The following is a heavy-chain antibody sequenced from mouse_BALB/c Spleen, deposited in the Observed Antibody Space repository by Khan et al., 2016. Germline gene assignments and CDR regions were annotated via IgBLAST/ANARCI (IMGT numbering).Heavy chain of an antibody. Sequence: EVALGESGGGLVKPGGSLKLSCAASGFTFSDYYMYWVRQTPEKRLEWVATISDGGSYTYYPDSVKGRFTISRDNAKNNLYLQMSSLKSEDTAMYYCAREGLRRGFAYWGQGTLVTVSA. CDR2: ISDGGSYT. J-gene: IGHJ3*01. CDR1: GFTFSDYY. CDR3: AREGLRRGFAY. V-gene: IGHV5-4*02. D-gene: IGHD2-4*01.